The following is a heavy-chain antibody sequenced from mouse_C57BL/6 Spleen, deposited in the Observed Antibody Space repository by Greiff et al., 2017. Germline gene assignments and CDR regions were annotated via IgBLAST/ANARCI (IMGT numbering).Heavy chain of an antibody. CDR3: ARDGGWHDY. D-gene: IGHD3-1*01. J-gene: IGHJ2*01. CDR2: ISDGGSYT. Sequence: EVKLVESGGGLVKPGGSLKLSCAASGFTFSSYAMSWVRQTPEKRLEWVATISDGGSYTYYPDTVKGRFTISRDNAKNNLYLQMSHLKSEDTAMYYCARDGGWHDYWGQGTTLTVSS. V-gene: IGHV5-4*01. CDR1: GFTFSSYA.